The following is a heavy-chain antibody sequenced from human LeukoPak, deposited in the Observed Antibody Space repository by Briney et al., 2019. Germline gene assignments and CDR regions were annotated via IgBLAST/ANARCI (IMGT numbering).Heavy chain of an antibody. D-gene: IGHD2-21*02. CDR3: VGGLCGDDCYNYYYYGMDV. V-gene: IGHV4-59*01. CDR1: GGSISSSY. J-gene: IGHJ6*02. Sequence: SETLSLTCTVSGGSISSSYWNWIRQPPGKGLEWIGYIYYSGSTKYNPSLKSRVTISIDTSKKHFSLKLNSVTAADTAVYYCVGGLCGDDCYNYYYYGMDVWGQGTTVTVSS. CDR2: IYYSGST.